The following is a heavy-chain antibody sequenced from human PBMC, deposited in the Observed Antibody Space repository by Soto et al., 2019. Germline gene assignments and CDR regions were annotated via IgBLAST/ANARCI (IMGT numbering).Heavy chain of an antibody. Sequence: EVQLLESGGGLVQPGGSLRLSCAASGFTFSTSAMGWVRQGPGKGLEWVSLISGNSRSTYYADSVKGRFTISRDNSKNTLYLQLNSLRAEDAAVYYCETQDFRGPTGTTWGQGTMVTVSS. CDR1: GFTFSTSA. V-gene: IGHV3-23*01. D-gene: IGHD1-1*01. CDR3: ETQDFRGPTGTT. J-gene: IGHJ4*02. CDR2: ISGNSRST.